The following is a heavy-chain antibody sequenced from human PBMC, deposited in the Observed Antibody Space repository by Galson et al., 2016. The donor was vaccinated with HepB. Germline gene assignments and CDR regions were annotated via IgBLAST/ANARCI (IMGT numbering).Heavy chain of an antibody. CDR3: VRDLDY. Sequence: LRLSCAASAFTFSTYWMSWVRQAPGKGLVWVSRINSDGTISNYADSVKGRFTISGDNAKNSLYLHMNSLRAEDTAFYYCVRDLDYWGQGTLVTVSS. J-gene: IGHJ4*02. CDR1: AFTFSTYW. V-gene: IGHV3-74*01. CDR2: INSDGTIS.